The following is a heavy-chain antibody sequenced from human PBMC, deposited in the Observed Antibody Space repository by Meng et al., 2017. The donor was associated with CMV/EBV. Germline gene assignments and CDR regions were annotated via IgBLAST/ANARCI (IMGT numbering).Heavy chain of an antibody. CDR3: ARGVDTAPLGMDI. D-gene: IGHD5-18*01. V-gene: IGHV3-53*01. Sequence: GESLKISCAASGFTVSSNYVNWVRQAPGKGLELVSVIYSGGSTYYADSVKGRFTISRDNSKNTVYLQMNSLRAEDTAGFYCARGVDTAPLGMDIWGHGTTVTVSS. J-gene: IGHJ6*02. CDR1: GFTVSSNY. CDR2: IYSGGST.